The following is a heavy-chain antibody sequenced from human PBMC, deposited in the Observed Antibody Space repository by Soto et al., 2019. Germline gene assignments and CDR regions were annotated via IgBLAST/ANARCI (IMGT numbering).Heavy chain of an antibody. V-gene: IGHV4-30-2*01. CDR3: ARIKNYYGSGRYYGPYLDYYYYGMDV. CDR1: GGSISSGGYS. Sequence: SETLSLTCAVSGGSISSGGYSWSWIRQPPGKGLEWIGYIYHSGSTYYNPSLKSRVTISVDRSKNQFSLKLSSVTAADTAVYYCARIKNYYGSGRYYGPYLDYYYYGMDVWGQGTTVTVS. J-gene: IGHJ6*02. CDR2: IYHSGST. D-gene: IGHD3-10*01.